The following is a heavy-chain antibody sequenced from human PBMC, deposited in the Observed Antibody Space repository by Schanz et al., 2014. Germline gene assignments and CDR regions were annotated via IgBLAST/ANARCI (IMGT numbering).Heavy chain of an antibody. Sequence: QVQLVQSGAEVKKPGASVRVSCKASGYSFTDYAIHWVRQAPGQGPELMGWINAHTGNTQYAQKFQGRVNMTRDTVTTTVHLELTRLRTDDTTIYYCARVHIATYHYHSPGPFDICGQGTSDTVSS. D-gene: IGHD3-10*01. V-gene: IGHV1-18*01. CDR1: GYSFTDYA. J-gene: IGHJ3*02. CDR3: ARVHIATYHYHSPGPFDI. CDR2: INAHTGNT.